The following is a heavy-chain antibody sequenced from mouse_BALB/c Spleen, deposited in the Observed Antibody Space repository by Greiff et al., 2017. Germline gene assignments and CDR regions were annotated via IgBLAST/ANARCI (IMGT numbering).Heavy chain of an antibody. CDR2: IRNKANGYTT. CDR3: ARDGYYFDY. CDR1: GFTFTDYY. J-gene: IGHJ2*01. V-gene: IGHV7-3*02. Sequence: DVMLVESGGGLVQPGGSLRLSCATSGFTFTDYYMSWVRQPPGKALEWLGFIRNKANGYTTEYSASVKGRFTISRDNSQSILYLQMNTLRAEDSATYYCARDGYYFDYWGQGTTLTVSS.